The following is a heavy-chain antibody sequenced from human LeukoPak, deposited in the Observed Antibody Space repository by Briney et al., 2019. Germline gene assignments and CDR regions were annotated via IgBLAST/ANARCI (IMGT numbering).Heavy chain of an antibody. CDR1: GFTFDSYA. V-gene: IGHV3-23*01. J-gene: IGHJ3*02. Sequence: TGGSLRLSCAASGFTFDSYAMSWVRQAPGKGLEWVSSTSGSGASTFYADSVKGRFTISRDNSKNTLYLQMNSLRAEDTAVYYCAKDYYDSSGYYYDDAFDIWGQGTMVTVSS. CDR2: TSGSGAST. D-gene: IGHD3-22*01. CDR3: AKDYYDSSGYYYDDAFDI.